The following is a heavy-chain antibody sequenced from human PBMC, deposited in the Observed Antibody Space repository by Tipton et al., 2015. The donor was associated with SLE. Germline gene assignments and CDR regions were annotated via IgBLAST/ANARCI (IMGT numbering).Heavy chain of an antibody. J-gene: IGHJ5*02. Sequence: TLSLTCTVSGGSSSSYYWSWIRQPPGKGLEWIGYIYYSGSTNYNPSLKSRVTISVDTSKNQFSLRLSSVTAADTAVYYCAREGLGWFDPWGQGTLVTVSS. V-gene: IGHV4-59*01. CDR2: IYYSGST. CDR1: GGSSSSYY. D-gene: IGHD2-21*01. CDR3: AREGLGWFDP.